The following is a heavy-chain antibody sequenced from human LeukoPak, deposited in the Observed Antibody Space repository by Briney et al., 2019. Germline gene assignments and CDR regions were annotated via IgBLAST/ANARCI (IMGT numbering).Heavy chain of an antibody. V-gene: IGHV4-59*08. CDR1: GGSIRSYY. J-gene: IGHJ6*02. CDR3: ARWRYSYGYSYGMDV. Sequence: SETLSLTCTVSGGSIRSYYWSWIRQPPGKGLEWIGYIYYSGSTNYNPSLRSRVTISVDTSKNQFSLKLSSVTAADTAVYYCARWRYSYGYSYGMDVWGQGTTVTVSS. D-gene: IGHD5-18*01. CDR2: IYYSGST.